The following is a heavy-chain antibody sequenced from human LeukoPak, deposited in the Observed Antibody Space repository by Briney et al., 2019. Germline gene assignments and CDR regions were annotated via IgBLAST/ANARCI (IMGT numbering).Heavy chain of an antibody. CDR3: ARVEDYFGSGSYYNQYYMDV. V-gene: IGHV4-39*01. Sequence: SETLSLTCTVSGGSISSSSYYWGWIRQPPGKGLEWIGSIYYSGSTYYNPSLKSRVTISVDTSKNQFSLKLSSVTAADTAVYYCARVEDYFGSGSYYNQYYMDVWGKGTTVTISS. CDR2: IYYSGST. D-gene: IGHD3-10*01. CDR1: GGSISSSSYY. J-gene: IGHJ6*03.